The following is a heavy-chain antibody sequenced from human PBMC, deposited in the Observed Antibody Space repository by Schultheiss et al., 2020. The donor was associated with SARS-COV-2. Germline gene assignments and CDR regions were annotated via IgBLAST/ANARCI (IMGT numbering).Heavy chain of an antibody. CDR3: ARRLNWNYDY. D-gene: IGHD1-7*01. Sequence: SQTLSLTCTVSGGSIRSSSYYWGWIRQPPGKGLEWIGSIYYSGSTYYNPSLKSRVTISVDTSKNQFSLKLSSVTAADTAVYYCARRLNWNYDYWGQGTLVTVSS. V-gene: IGHV4-39*01. J-gene: IGHJ4*02. CDR2: IYYSGST. CDR1: GGSIRSSSYY.